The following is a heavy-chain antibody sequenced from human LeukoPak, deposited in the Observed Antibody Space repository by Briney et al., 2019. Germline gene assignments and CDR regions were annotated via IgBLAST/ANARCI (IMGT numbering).Heavy chain of an antibody. Sequence: GGSLRLSCAASGFTFSSHALSWLHQAPGKGLEWVSTISGSGGSTYYADSVKGRFTISRDNSKNTLYVQMSSLRADDTAVYYCAKGYYYGSGSYSTFDYWGQGTLVTVSS. V-gene: IGHV3-23*01. CDR2: ISGSGGST. J-gene: IGHJ4*02. CDR1: GFTFSSHA. D-gene: IGHD3-10*01. CDR3: AKGYYYGSGSYSTFDY.